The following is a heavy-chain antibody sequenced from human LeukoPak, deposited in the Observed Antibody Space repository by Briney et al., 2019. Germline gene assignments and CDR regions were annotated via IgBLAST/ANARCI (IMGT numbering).Heavy chain of an antibody. Sequence: GGSLRLSCAASGFTFSSYAMHWVRQAPGKGREWVAVISYDGSNKYYADSVKGRFTISRDNSKNTLYLQMNSLRAEDTAVYYCARYPATVTSVDYWGQGTLVTVSS. D-gene: IGHD4-17*01. V-gene: IGHV3-30*04. CDR1: GFTFSSYA. CDR3: ARYPATVTSVDY. J-gene: IGHJ4*02. CDR2: ISYDGSNK.